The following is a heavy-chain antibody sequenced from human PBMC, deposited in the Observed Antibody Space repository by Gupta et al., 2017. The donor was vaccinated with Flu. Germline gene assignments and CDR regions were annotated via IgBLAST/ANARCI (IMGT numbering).Heavy chain of an antibody. Sequence: EVQLVQSGAEVKKPGESLKISCKGSGYSFTSYWIAWVRQMPGKGLEYMGLIYPGDSDTRYSPSFQGQVTISADKSISTAYLQWSSLKASDTAMYYCAGCSSTSCYWGEYFQDWGQGTLVTVSS. CDR3: AGCSSTSCYWGEYFQD. D-gene: IGHD2-2*01. CDR1: GYSFTSYW. CDR2: IYPGDSDT. J-gene: IGHJ1*01. V-gene: IGHV5-51*03.